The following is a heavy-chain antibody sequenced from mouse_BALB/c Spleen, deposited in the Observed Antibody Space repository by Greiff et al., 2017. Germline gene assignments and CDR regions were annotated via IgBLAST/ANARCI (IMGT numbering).Heavy chain of an antibody. CDR3: ARWYGNYRYFDV. CDR1: GDSITSGY. CDR2: ISYSGST. J-gene: IGHJ1*01. D-gene: IGHD2-10*02. Sequence: DVMLVESGPSLVKPSQTLSLTCSVTGDSITSGYWNWIRKFPGNKLEYMGYISYSGSTYYNPSLKSRISITRDTSKNQYYLQLNSVTTEDTATYYCARWYGNYRYFDVWGAGTTVTVSS. V-gene: IGHV3-8*02.